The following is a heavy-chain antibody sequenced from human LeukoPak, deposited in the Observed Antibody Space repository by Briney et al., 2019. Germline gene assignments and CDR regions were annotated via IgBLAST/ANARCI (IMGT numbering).Heavy chain of an antibody. CDR3: ARVKYSYGSGSYYAGTYNGFDP. CDR1: GGSISSYY. D-gene: IGHD3-10*01. CDR2: IYYSGST. J-gene: IGHJ5*02. Sequence: PSETLSLTCTVSGGSISSYYWTWIRQPPGKGLEWIGYIYYSGSTNYNPSLKSRVTISVDTSKNQFSLKLSSVTAADTAVYYCARVKYSYGSGSYYAGTYNGFDPWGQGTLVTVSS. V-gene: IGHV4-59*01.